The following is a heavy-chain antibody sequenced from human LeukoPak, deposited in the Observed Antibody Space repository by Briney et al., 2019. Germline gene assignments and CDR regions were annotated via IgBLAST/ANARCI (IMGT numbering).Heavy chain of an antibody. J-gene: IGHJ4*02. CDR2: IYYSGTT. CDR1: GGSISSSSYY. Sequence: SETLSLTCTVSGGSISSSSYYWGWIRQPPGKGLEWIGSIYYSGTTYYNPSLRGRVTISVDTSKNQFSLRLSSVTAADTAQYYCATLYSSGWYCFDYWGQGTLVTVSS. D-gene: IGHD6-19*01. V-gene: IGHV4-39*01. CDR3: ATLYSSGWYCFDY.